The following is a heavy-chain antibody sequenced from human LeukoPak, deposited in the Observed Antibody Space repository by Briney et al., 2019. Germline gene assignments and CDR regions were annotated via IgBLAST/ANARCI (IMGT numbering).Heavy chain of an antibody. CDR1: GFTFSSYA. Sequence: GGSLRLSCAASGFTFSSYAMSWVRQAPGKGLEWVSAISGSGGSTYYVDSVKGRFTISRDNSKNTLYLQMNSLRAEDTAVYYCARVDSGSYGYYYYYMDVWGKGTTVTVSS. J-gene: IGHJ6*03. D-gene: IGHD1-26*01. V-gene: IGHV3-23*01. CDR3: ARVDSGSYGYYYYYMDV. CDR2: ISGSGGST.